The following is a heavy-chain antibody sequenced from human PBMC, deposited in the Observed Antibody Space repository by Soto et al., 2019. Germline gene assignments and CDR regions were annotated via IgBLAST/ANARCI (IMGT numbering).Heavy chain of an antibody. J-gene: IGHJ6*02. CDR3: ARSGSGAAYYYHGLDV. V-gene: IGHV1-18*04. D-gene: IGHD6-25*01. CDR1: GYTFTSYG. Sequence: QVQLVQSGAEVKKPGASVKVSCKASGYTFTSYGFSWVRQAPGQGLEWMGWISTYNGNTNYAQTLQGRVTMTTDTSTSTAYMELRSLRSDDTAVYYCARSGSGAAYYYHGLDVWGQGTTVTVSS. CDR2: ISTYNGNT.